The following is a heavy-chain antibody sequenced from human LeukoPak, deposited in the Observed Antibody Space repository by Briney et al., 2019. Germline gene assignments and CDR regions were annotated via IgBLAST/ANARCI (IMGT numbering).Heavy chain of an antibody. CDR1: GGSFSSYS. Sequence: SETLSLTCGLYGGSFSSYSWSWSWIRQTPEKGLEWIGEIIEKGNANYNPSLKSRVTIDLDTSKNQFSLKLTSMTAADTAMYYCARGYYPPRWYFDLWGRGTLVTVSS. CDR2: IIEKGNA. V-gene: IGHV4-34*01. J-gene: IGHJ2*01. D-gene: IGHD3-10*01. CDR3: ARGYYPPRWYFDL.